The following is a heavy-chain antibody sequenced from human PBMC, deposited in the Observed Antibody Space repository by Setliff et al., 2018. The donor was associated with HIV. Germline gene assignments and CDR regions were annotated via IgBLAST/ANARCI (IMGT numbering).Heavy chain of an antibody. V-gene: IGHV1-18*01. CDR2: IDSNNGNR. CDR3: VRLTADRTNYYYYMDV. CDR1: GYSLSTYA. J-gene: IGHJ6*03. Sequence: GASVKVSCKASGYSLSTYAISWVRQAPGQGLEWMGWIDSNNGNRNFAQKFRGRVTMTTDISTNTAYMEVRSLSFDDTAAYYCVRLTADRTNYYYYMDVWGKGTTVTVSS. D-gene: IGHD2-8*01.